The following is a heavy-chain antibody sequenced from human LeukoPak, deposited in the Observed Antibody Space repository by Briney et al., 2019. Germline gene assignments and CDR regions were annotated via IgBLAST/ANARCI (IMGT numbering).Heavy chain of an antibody. CDR3: ATNSGSSAYFDY. J-gene: IGHJ4*02. Sequence: SETLSLTCTVSGCSISSYYWSWIRQPPGKGLEWIGYIYYSGSTNYNPSLKSRVTISVDTSKNQFSLKLSSVTAADTAVYYCATNSGSSAYFDYWGQGTLVTVSS. V-gene: IGHV4-59*01. D-gene: IGHD1-26*01. CDR1: GCSISSYY. CDR2: IYYSGST.